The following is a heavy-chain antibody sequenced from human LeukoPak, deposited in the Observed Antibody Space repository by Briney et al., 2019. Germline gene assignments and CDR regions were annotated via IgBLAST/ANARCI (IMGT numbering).Heavy chain of an antibody. CDR2: ISGSGIST. CDR3: AKGYSSGWYSIDL. V-gene: IGHV3-23*01. Sequence: GGSLRLSCVASGFTFSTYAMNWVRQAPGKGLEWVSAISGSGISTYYADSVKGRFTISRDNFKNTLNLQMNSLRAEDTAVYYCAKGYSSGWYSIDLWGQGTLVTVSS. CDR1: GFTFSTYA. D-gene: IGHD6-13*01. J-gene: IGHJ5*02.